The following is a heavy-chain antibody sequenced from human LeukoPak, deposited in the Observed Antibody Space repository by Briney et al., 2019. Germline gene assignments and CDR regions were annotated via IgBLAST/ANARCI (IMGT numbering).Heavy chain of an antibody. Sequence: NSSETLSLTCSVSGGSISSSTYYWGWIRQPPGKGLDWIGSIYYSGSTYYNPSLKSRVTISVDTSKNQFSLKLSSVTAADTAVYYCARHDYSNSHFDIWGQGTMVTVSS. V-gene: IGHV4-39*01. CDR3: ARHDYSNSHFDI. D-gene: IGHD4-11*01. CDR1: GGSISSSTYY. CDR2: IYYSGST. J-gene: IGHJ3*02.